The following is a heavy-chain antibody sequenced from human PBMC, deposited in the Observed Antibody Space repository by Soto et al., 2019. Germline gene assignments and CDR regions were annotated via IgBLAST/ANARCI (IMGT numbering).Heavy chain of an antibody. CDR2: ISYSGRTI. Sequence: EVQLVESGGGLVQPGGSLRLSCVASGLTFSSYEMNWVRQAPGKGLEWVSYISYSGRTIHYADSVKGQYTISRDNAKSSLYLQMNSLRAEDTAVYYCARTYGIAVAGNNWGQGTLVTVSS. CDR1: GLTFSSYE. J-gene: IGHJ4*02. D-gene: IGHD6-19*01. V-gene: IGHV3-48*03. CDR3: ARTYGIAVAGNN.